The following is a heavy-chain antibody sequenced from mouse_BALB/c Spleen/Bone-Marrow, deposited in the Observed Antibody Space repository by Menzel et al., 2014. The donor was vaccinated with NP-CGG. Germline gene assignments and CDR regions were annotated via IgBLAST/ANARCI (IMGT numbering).Heavy chain of an antibody. Sequence: VKLMESGPGLVAPSQSLSITCTVSGFSLSSYGVHWVRQPPGKGLEWLVVIWSDGNTTYNSALKSRLSISKDNSKSQVFLKMNSLQTDDTAMYYCARNPYGNYAMDYWGRGTSVTVSS. J-gene: IGHJ4*01. D-gene: IGHD2-10*02. V-gene: IGHV2-6*02. CDR2: IWSDGNT. CDR1: GFSLSSYG. CDR3: ARNPYGNYAMDY.